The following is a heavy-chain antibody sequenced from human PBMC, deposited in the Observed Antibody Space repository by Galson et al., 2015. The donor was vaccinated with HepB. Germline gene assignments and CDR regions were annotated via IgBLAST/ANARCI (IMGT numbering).Heavy chain of an antibody. V-gene: IGHV3-23*01. CDR1: GFTFGSYA. CDR3: AKRLASGGGPTRYFEY. J-gene: IGHJ4*02. D-gene: IGHD1-26*01. CDR2: ISDSSAYT. Sequence: SLRLSCAASGFTFGSYAMSWVRQAPGKGLERVSGISDSSAYTSYADSVKGRFTISRDNSKNTLYLQMNSLRAEDTAVYYCAKRLASGGGPTRYFEYWGQGTLVTVSS.